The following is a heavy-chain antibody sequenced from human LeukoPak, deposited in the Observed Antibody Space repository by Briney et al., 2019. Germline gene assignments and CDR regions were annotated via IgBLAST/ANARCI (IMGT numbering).Heavy chain of an antibody. CDR1: GFTFSSHW. V-gene: IGHV3-7*01. D-gene: IGHD2-15*01. CDR3: ARDHVVDGLVFDY. CDR2: INQDGSEK. Sequence: GGPLRLSCTASGFTFSSHWMSWVRQAPGKGLEWVANINQDGSEKYYVDSVKGRFTISRDNAKNSLYLQMNSLRAEDTAIYYCARDHVVDGLVFDYWGQGALVTVSS. J-gene: IGHJ4*02.